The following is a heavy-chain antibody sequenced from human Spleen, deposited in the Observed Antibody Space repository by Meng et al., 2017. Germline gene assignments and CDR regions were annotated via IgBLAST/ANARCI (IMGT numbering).Heavy chain of an antibody. J-gene: IGHJ4*02. CDR2: INNGGST. V-gene: IGHV4-34*01. Sequence: GRLQPWADGLLKPSGPLSLPCAVYGESLSGYYWIWIRQPPGKGLEWIGEINNGGSTNYNPSLKSRVTISVDTSKNHFSLNLTSVTAADTAVYYCTRGKKYYYDSTGYFAYWGQGTLVTVSS. CDR1: GESLSGYY. CDR3: TRGKKYYYDSTGYFAY. D-gene: IGHD3-22*01.